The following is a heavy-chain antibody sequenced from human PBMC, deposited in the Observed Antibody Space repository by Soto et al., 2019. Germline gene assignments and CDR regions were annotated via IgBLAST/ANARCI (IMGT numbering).Heavy chain of an antibody. CDR2: ISRDGSNK. CDR3: ARSRNSAVADSFDF. Sequence: QVQVVESGGGVVQPGRSLRLSCAASGFTFSRYAIHWVRQAPGKGLEWVAVISRDGSNKYYVDSVKGRFTISRDNSKNTLYLQMNSLRDEDTAVYYCARSRNSAVADSFDFWGLGTLVTVSS. J-gene: IGHJ4*02. CDR1: GFTFSRYA. D-gene: IGHD3-10*01. V-gene: IGHV3-30*04.